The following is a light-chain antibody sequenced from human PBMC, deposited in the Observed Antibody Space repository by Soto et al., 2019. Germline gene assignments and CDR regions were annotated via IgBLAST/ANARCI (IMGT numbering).Light chain of an antibody. V-gene: IGLV2-14*01. CDR2: EVT. J-gene: IGLJ1*01. CDR1: GSDVGGYDY. Sequence: QSVLTQPASVSGSPGQSITISCTGTGSDVGGYDYVSWYQHHPGKAHKVMIYEVTNRPSGVSNRFSGSKSGNTASLTISGLLAEDEADYYCSSYTSSSTYVFGTGTKVTV. CDR3: SSYTSSSTYV.